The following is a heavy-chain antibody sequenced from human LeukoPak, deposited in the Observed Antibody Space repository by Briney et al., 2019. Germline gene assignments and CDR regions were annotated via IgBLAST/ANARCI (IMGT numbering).Heavy chain of an antibody. CDR2: ISGSGGDT. D-gene: IGHD6-19*01. CDR1: GFTFRRYA. J-gene: IGHJ4*02. Sequence: GGSLRLSCAASGFTFRRYAIYWVRQAPGKGREWVSGISGSGGDTYFANSVRGRFTISGDNSKNAVFLPMDSLRAEDTAVYYRAKTTDGYSSGRYPGWPIDYWGQGTLVTVSS. V-gene: IGHV3-23*01. CDR3: AKTTDGYSSGRYPGWPIDY.